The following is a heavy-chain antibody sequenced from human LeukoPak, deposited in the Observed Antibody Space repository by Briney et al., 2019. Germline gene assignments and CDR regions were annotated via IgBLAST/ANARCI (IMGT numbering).Heavy chain of an antibody. Sequence: SVKVSCKASGGTFSSYAISWVRQAAGQGLEWMGGIIPIFGTANYAQKFQGRVTITADESTSTAYMELGSLRSEDTAVYYCARDKWLGYCSSTSCWDPYYYMDVWGKGTTVTVSS. CDR1: GGTFSSYA. CDR2: IIPIFGTA. V-gene: IGHV1-69*13. D-gene: IGHD2-2*01. CDR3: ARDKWLGYCSSTSCWDPYYYMDV. J-gene: IGHJ6*03.